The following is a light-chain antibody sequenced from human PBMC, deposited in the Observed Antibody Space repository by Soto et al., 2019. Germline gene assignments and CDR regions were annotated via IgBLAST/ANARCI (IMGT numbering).Light chain of an antibody. J-gene: IGKJ1*01. Sequence: EIVMTQSPATLSVSPGERATLSCRASQSVSSNLAWYQQKPGQAPRLLIYGASTRATGIPARFSVSGSGTEFTLTISSLQSEDFAVYYCQQYNIWPPAFGQGTKVEIK. CDR2: GAS. CDR3: QQYNIWPPA. CDR1: QSVSSN. V-gene: IGKV3-15*01.